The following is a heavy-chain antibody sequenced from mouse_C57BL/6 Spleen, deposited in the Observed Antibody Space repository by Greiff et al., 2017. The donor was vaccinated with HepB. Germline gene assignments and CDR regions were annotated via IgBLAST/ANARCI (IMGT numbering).Heavy chain of an antibody. CDR2: ISYDGSN. CDR1: GYSITSGYY. V-gene: IGHV3-6*01. CDR3: ASYYGSSLDY. J-gene: IGHJ2*01. Sequence: VQLQQSGPGLVKPSQSLSLTCSVTGYSITSGYYWNWIRQFPGNKLEWMGYISYDGSNNYNPSLKNRISITRDTSKNQFFLKLNSVTTEDTATYYCASYYGSSLDYWGQGTTLTVSS. D-gene: IGHD1-1*01.